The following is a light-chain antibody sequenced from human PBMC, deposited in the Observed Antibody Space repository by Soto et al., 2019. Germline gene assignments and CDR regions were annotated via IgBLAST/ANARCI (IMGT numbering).Light chain of an antibody. CDR2: DVS. CDR3: SSYTSSSTLV. CDR1: SSDVGGYNY. Sequence: QSVLTQPASVSGSPGQSITISCTGTSSDVGGYNYVSWYQQHPGKAPKLMIYDVSNRPSGVSNRFSGSKSGNTASLTISVLQAEDEADNYCSSYTSSSTLVFGGGTKLTVL. V-gene: IGLV2-14*01. J-gene: IGLJ2*01.